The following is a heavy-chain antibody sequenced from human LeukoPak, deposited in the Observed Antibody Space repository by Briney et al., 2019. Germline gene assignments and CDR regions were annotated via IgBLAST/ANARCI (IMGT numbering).Heavy chain of an antibody. V-gene: IGHV1-18*01. Sequence: ASVKVSCKTSGYTFTNYGISWVRQAPGLGLEWVGWISAYNGNTNYAQKVQGRVTMTTDTSTSTAYMELRSLRFDDTAVYYCARDQSVRLLQTSSTYFKHVFAIWGQGSMVTVSS. D-gene: IGHD6-13*01. CDR2: ISAYNGNT. CDR1: GYTFTNYG. J-gene: IGHJ3*02. CDR3: ARDQSVRLLQTSSTYFKHVFAI.